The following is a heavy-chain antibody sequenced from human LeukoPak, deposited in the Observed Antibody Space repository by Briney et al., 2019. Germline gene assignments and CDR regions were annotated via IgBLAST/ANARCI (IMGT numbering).Heavy chain of an antibody. CDR2: IYTSGST. CDR1: GGSISSYY. D-gene: IGHD5-18*01. J-gene: IGHJ4*02. CDR3: ATHTSGYTYGLDY. V-gene: IGHV4-4*07. Sequence: SETLSLTCTVSGGSISSYYWSWIRQPAGKGLEWIGHIYTSGSTNYNPSLKSRLTMSVDTSKNQSSLKLSSLTAADTAVYFCATHTSGYTYGLDYWGQGALVTVS.